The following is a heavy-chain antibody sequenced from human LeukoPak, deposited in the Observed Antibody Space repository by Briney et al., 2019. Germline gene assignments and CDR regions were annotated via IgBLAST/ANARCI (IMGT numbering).Heavy chain of an antibody. J-gene: IGHJ4*02. D-gene: IGHD4-11*01. CDR1: GGSFTIYS. CDR2: ISPSGNT. CDR3: ARRVRSADYRLDY. V-gene: IGHV4-34*01. Sequence: SEALSLTCAVYGGSFTIYSWTWIRQPPGKSLEWVGEISPSGNTQYNPSLKSRVTISLDASKSQFYLKLNSVTAADTAVYYCARRVRSADYRLDYWGQGTLVTVSS.